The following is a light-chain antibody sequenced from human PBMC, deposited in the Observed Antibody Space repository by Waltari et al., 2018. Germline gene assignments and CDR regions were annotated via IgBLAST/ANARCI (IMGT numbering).Light chain of an antibody. Sequence: QSALTQPRSVSGSPGQSVTISCTGTSSDVGGYNSVSWYQHHPGKAPKLMIYDVSKRPSGVPDRVSGSKSGNTACLAISGLQAEEAADYYCCSYAGTYPVVFGGGTKGAVL. CDR3: CSYAGTYPVV. CDR1: SSDVGGYNS. J-gene: IGLJ2*01. CDR2: DVS. V-gene: IGLV2-11*01.